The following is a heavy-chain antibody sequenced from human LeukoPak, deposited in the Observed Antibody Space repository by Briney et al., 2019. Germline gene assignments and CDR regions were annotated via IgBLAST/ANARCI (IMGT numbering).Heavy chain of an antibody. V-gene: IGHV3-15*07. CDR2: IRSQTAGGTT. CDR3: AHSSAQYYEY. J-gene: IGHJ1*01. CDR1: GLTLSNVW. D-gene: IGHD3-22*01. Sequence: PGGSLRLSCAVSGLTLSNVWMNWVRQAPGKGLEWVGRIRSQTAGGTTDFAAPVKGRFSISRDDSKNSLYLQMNSLTSEDTAVYYCAHSSAQYYEYWGQGTLVTVSS.